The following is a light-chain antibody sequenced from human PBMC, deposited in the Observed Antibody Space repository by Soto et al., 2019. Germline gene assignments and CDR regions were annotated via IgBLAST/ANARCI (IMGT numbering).Light chain of an antibody. CDR1: QSVSNKY. Sequence: EIVLTQSPGTPSLSPGERATLSFRSSQSVSNKYLAWYQQKPGKAPRLLIYGASNRATGIPDRFSGSGSGTEFSLTISSLPSEDFEVYYCQQYSKWPITFGQGTRLEIK. V-gene: IGKV3D-15*01. CDR2: GAS. CDR3: QQYSKWPIT. J-gene: IGKJ5*01.